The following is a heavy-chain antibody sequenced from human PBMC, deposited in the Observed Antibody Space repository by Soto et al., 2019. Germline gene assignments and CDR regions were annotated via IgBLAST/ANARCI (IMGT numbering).Heavy chain of an antibody. D-gene: IGHD6-6*01. CDR1: GGTFSSYA. Sequence: QVQLVQSGAEVKKPGSSVKVSCKASGGTFSSYAISWVRQAPGQGLEWMGGIIPIFGTANYAQKFQGRVTSTADESTSTACMVLSSLRSEDTAVYYCARDLRPYSSSSHGMDVWGRGTTVTVSS. CDR3: ARDLRPYSSSSHGMDV. CDR2: IIPIFGTA. V-gene: IGHV1-69*12. J-gene: IGHJ6*02.